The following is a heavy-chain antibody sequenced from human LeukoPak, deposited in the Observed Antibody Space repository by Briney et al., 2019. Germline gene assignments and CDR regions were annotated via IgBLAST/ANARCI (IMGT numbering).Heavy chain of an antibody. V-gene: IGHV4-39*01. D-gene: IGHD3-3*01. CDR1: GGSISSSSYY. J-gene: IGHJ6*03. CDR3: ASPPARITIFGVVTPEHYYYYMDV. Sequence: PSETLSLTCTVSGGSISSSSYYWGWIRPPPGKGLEWIGRIYYSGSTYYNPSLKRRVTISVDTSKNQFSLKLSSVTAADTAVYYCASPPARITIFGVVTPEHYYYYMDVWGKGTTVTVSS. CDR2: IYYSGST.